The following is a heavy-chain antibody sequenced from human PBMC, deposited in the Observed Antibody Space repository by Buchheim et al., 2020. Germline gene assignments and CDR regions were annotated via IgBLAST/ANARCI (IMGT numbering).Heavy chain of an antibody. CDR1: GGSFSGYY. CDR3: ARVTTVTTPRRVWFDP. V-gene: IGHV4-34*01. CDR2: IYYSGST. J-gene: IGHJ5*02. Sequence: QVQLQQWGAGLLKPSETLSLTCAVYGGSFSGYYWSWIRQPPGKGLEWIGYIYYSGSTYYNPSLKSRVTISVDTSKNQFSLKLSSVTAADTAVYYCARVTTVTTPRRVWFDPWGQGTL. D-gene: IGHD4-17*01.